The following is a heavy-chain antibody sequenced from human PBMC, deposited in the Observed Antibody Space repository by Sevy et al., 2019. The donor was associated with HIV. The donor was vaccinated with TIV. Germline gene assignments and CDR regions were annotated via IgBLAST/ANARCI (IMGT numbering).Heavy chain of an antibody. CDR3: ARDEEVLAVAGTLDY. Sequence: GGSLRLSCAASGFTFSSYAMHWVRQAPGKGLEWAAVISYDGSNKYYADSVKGRFTISRDNSKNTLYLQMNSLRAEDTAVYYCARDEEVLAVAGTLDYWGQGTLVTVSS. V-gene: IGHV3-30-3*01. CDR1: GFTFSSYA. D-gene: IGHD6-19*01. CDR2: ISYDGSNK. J-gene: IGHJ4*02.